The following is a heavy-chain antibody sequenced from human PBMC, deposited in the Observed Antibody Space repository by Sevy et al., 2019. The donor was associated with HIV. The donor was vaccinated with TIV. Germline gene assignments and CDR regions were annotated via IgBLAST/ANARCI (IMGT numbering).Heavy chain of an antibody. J-gene: IGHJ4*02. D-gene: IGHD3-10*01. CDR1: GFTFSTYT. CDR2: ISSGSTYI. V-gene: IGHV3-21*01. CDR3: AAYYGSGTYLA. Sequence: GGSLRLSCAASGFTFSTYTMNWVRQAPGKGLEWVSSISSGSTYIYYADSLKGRFTVSRDDAKNSLFLEMTTLRAEDTAVYYCAAYYGSGTYLAWGQGTLVTVSS.